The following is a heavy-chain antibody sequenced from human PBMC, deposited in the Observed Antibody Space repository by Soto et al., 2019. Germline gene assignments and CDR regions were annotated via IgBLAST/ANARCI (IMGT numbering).Heavy chain of an antibody. J-gene: IGHJ4*02. V-gene: IGHV3-30*18. CDR3: AKSFWPGYCTTRSCYVFDY. CDR1: GFTFSSYV. CDR2: ILNDGSNK. Sequence: QVQLVESGGDVVQPGRSLRLSCEASGFTFSSYVMHWVRQAPGKGLEWVAVILNDGSNKYYIDSVKGRFTISRDNSKSTLYLQMNIPEVEETAVYYCAKSFWPGYCTTRSCYVFDYWGQGTLVTVSS. D-gene: IGHD2-2*01.